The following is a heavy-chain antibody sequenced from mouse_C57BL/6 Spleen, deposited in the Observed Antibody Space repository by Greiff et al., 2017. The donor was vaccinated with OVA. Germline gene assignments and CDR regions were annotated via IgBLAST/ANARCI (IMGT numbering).Heavy chain of an antibody. D-gene: IGHD2-4*01. CDR2: IYPGSGST. CDR3: ARVYYDYDGYFDV. Sequence: QVQLKQPGAELVKPGASVKMSCKASGYTFTSYWITWVKQRPGQGLEWIGDIYPGSGSTNYNEKFKSKATLTVDTSSSTAYMQLSSLTSEDSAVYYCARVYYDYDGYFDVWGTGTTVTVSS. V-gene: IGHV1-55*01. J-gene: IGHJ1*03. CDR1: GYTFTSYW.